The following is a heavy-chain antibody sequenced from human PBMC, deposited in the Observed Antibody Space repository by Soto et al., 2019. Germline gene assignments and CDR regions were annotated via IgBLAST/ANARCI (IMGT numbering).Heavy chain of an antibody. J-gene: IGHJ6*02. CDR1: GGSFSGYY. V-gene: IGHV4-34*01. CDR3: ARVVDCNGIHGTLARRGYGMDV. CDR2: INHSGST. Sequence: QVQLQQWGAGLLKPSETLSLTCAVYGGSFSGYYWSWIRQPPGKGLEWIGEINHSGSTNYNPSLTTRVTTSVDPSQTQFSRKLSSVPAADSAVYYCARVVDCNGIHGTLARRGYGMDVWGQGTTLTVSS. D-gene: IGHD2-8*01.